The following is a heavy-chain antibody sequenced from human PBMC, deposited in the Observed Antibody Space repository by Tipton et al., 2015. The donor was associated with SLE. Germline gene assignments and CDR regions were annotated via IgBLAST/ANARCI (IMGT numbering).Heavy chain of an antibody. V-gene: IGHV4-39*07. CDR3: ARHLPTWPNYFEY. CDR2: IYYSGNT. J-gene: IGHJ4*02. Sequence: TLSLTCSVSGGSISSSSYYWAWIRQSPGKGLEWIGSIYYSGNTYDNPSLKSRVTISVDTSKNQFSLKLTSVTAADTAVYYCARHLPTWPNYFEYWGQGRLVTVSS. CDR1: GGSISSSSYY.